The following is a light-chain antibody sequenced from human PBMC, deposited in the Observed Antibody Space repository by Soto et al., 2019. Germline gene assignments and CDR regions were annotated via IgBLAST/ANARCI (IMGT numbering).Light chain of an antibody. CDR2: GAS. Sequence: EIVMTQSPATLSVSPGERATLSCRASQSVSSNLAWYQQKPGQAHRLLLYGASTRANGIPARFSGSGSGTEFTLTISSLQSEDFAVYYCQQYNNWPPLTFGGGTKVEIK. J-gene: IGKJ4*01. CDR1: QSVSSN. V-gene: IGKV3D-15*01. CDR3: QQYNNWPPLT.